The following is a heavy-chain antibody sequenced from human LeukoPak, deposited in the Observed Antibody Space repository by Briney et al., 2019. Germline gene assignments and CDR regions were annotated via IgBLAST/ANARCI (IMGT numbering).Heavy chain of an antibody. CDR3: ARWGLPRSRILTGYLSYFDY. V-gene: IGHV4-39*01. J-gene: IGHJ4*02. D-gene: IGHD3-9*01. Sequence: SGTLSLTCTVSGGSISSSSYYWGWIRQPPGKGLEWIGSIYYSGSTYYNPSLKSRVTISVDTSKNQFSLKLSSVTAADTAVYYCARWGLPRSRILTGYLSYFDYWGQGTLVTVSS. CDR2: IYYSGST. CDR1: GGSISSSSYY.